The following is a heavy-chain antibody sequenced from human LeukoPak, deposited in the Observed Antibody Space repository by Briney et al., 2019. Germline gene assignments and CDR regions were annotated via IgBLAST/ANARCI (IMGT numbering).Heavy chain of an antibody. CDR3: ARGLSMVRGVQYYYYYYGMDV. Sequence: PSETLSLTCTVSGGSISSSSYYWGWIRQPPGKGLEWIGSIYYSGSTYYNPSLKSRVTISVDTSKSQFSLKLSSVTAADTAVYYCARGLSMVRGVQYYYYYYGMDVWGQGTTVTVSS. V-gene: IGHV4-39*07. D-gene: IGHD3-10*01. CDR2: IYYSGST. CDR1: GGSISSSSYY. J-gene: IGHJ6*02.